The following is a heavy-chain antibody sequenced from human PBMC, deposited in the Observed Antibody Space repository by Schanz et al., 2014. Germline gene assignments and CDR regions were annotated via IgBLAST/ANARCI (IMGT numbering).Heavy chain of an antibody. D-gene: IGHD2-2*01. J-gene: IGHJ5*02. CDR2: IIPILDIT. CDR1: GYTFTSHG. Sequence: QVQLVQSGAEVKKPGASVKVSCKASGYTFTSHGISWVRQAPGQGLEWMGTIIPILDITNYAQKFQGRVSMTTDTSTGTTYMELRSLRSDVTAVYSCARDRRRYCSTASCLHDNWFDPWGQGTLVIVSS. CDR3: ARDRRRYCSTASCLHDNWFDP. V-gene: IGHV1-18*01.